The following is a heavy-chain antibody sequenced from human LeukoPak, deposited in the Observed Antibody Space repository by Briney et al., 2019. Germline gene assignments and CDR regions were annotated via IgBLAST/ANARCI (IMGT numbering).Heavy chain of an antibody. CDR2: INPSGGST. CDR3: ASLAGGNSESSDAFDI. J-gene: IGHJ3*02. D-gene: IGHD4-23*01. V-gene: IGHV1-46*01. CDR1: GYTFTSYY. Sequence: ASVKVSCKASGYTFTSYYMDWVRQAPGQGLEWMEIINPSGGSTSYAQKFQGRVTMTRDMSTSTVYMELSSLRSEDTAVYYCASLAGGNSESSDAFDIWGQGTMVTVSS.